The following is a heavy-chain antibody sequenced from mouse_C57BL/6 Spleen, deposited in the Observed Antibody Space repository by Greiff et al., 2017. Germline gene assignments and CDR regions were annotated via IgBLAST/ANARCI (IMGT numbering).Heavy chain of an antibody. Sequence: QVQLKQPGAELVKPGASVKLSCKASGYTFTSYWMQWVKQRPGQGLEWIGEIDPSDSYTNYNQKFKGKATLTVDTSSSTAYMQLSSLTSEDSAVYYCARRPITTVVATRYFDVWGTGTTVTVSS. CDR2: IDPSDSYT. CDR1: GYTFTSYW. J-gene: IGHJ1*03. V-gene: IGHV1-50*01. D-gene: IGHD1-1*01. CDR3: ARRPITTVVATRYFDV.